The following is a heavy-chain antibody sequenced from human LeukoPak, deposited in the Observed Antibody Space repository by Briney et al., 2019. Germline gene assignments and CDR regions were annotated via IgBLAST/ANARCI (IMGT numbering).Heavy chain of an antibody. CDR1: GFPFSDYA. J-gene: IGHJ4*01. V-gene: IGHV3-64D*09. CDR3: VKLILGVRRPYDY. CDR2: ISTDGGYT. Sequence: GGSLRLSCSASGFPFSDYAVHWVSQAPGKGLEYVSGISTDGGYTNYADSVKGRFNISRDNSENTLHLQMSSLRPEDTAIYYCVKLILGVRRPYDYWGQGTLVTVSS. D-gene: IGHD1-26*01.